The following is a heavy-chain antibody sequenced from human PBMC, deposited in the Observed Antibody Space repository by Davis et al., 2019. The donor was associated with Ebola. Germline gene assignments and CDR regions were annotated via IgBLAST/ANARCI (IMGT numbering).Heavy chain of an antibody. CDR3: ARVNTFCGGDCYSY. CDR2: IDPSTGST. D-gene: IGHD2-21*02. CDR1: GYTFTSCG. J-gene: IGHJ4*02. Sequence: ASVKVSCKASGYTFTSCGISWVRQAPGQGLEWMGRIDPSTGSTNYAQRFQGRVTMTRDTSIRTLYMELNRLKSDDTAIYYCARVNTFCGGDCYSYWGQGTQVTVSS. V-gene: IGHV1-2*06.